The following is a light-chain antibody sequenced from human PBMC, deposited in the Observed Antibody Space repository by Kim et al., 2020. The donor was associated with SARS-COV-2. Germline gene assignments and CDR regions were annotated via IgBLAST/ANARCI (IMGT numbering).Light chain of an antibody. V-gene: IGKV1-27*01. J-gene: IGKJ2*01. CDR2: SAS. CDR3: QRTYNAPPT. CDR1: QGNRSY. Sequence: SVGGRITITCRVSQGNRSYLNWYRQKPGKVPKLLIFSASNLQSGVPSRFRGSGSGTDFTFTNSRLQAGDVATYYGQRTYNAPPTFGQGTKLEI.